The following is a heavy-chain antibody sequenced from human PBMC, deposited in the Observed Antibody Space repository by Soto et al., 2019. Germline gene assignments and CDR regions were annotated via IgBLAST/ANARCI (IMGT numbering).Heavy chain of an antibody. CDR2: INHSGST. CDR1: GGSFSGYY. CDR3: AREWELSSAFDI. Sequence: QVQLQQWGAGLLKPSETLSLTCAVYGGSFSGYYWSWIRQPPGKGLEWIGEINHSGSTNYNPSLKSRVTISVDTSKNQFSLKLSSVTAADTAVYYCAREWELSSAFDIWGQGTMVTVPS. D-gene: IGHD1-26*01. J-gene: IGHJ3*02. V-gene: IGHV4-34*01.